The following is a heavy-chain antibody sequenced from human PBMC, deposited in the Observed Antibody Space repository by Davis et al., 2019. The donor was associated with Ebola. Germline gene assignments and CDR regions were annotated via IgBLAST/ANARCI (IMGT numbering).Heavy chain of an antibody. CDR1: GFTFSSYG. CDR2: ISYDGSNK. V-gene: IGHV3-30*18. D-gene: IGHD1-26*01. CDR3: AKAVGATTDNWFDP. J-gene: IGHJ5*02. Sequence: PGGSLRLSCAASGFTFSSYGMHWVRQAPGKGLEWVAVISYDGSNKYSADSVTGRFTISRDNSKNTLYLQMNSLRAEDTAVYYCAKAVGATTDNWFDPWGQGTLVTVSS.